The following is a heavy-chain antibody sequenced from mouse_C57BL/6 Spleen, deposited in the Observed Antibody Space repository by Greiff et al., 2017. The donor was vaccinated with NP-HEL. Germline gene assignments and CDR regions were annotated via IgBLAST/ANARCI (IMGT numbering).Heavy chain of an antibody. D-gene: IGHD2-3*01. CDR1: GYTFTSYG. CDR2: IYPRSGNT. Sequence: LQESGAELARPGASVKLSCKASGYTFTSYGISWVKQRTGQGLEWIGEIYPRSGNTYYNEKFKGKATLTADKSSSTAYMELRSLTSEDSAVYFCARGDGYHAMDYWGQGTSVTVSS. J-gene: IGHJ4*01. V-gene: IGHV1-81*01. CDR3: ARGDGYHAMDY.